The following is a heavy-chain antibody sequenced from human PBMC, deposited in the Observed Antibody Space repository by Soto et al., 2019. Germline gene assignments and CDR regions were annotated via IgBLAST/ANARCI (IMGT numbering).Heavy chain of an antibody. V-gene: IGHV1-3*01. Sequence: QVQLVQSGAEVKKPGASVKVSCKASGYTFTSYAMHWVRQAPGQRLEWMGWINAGNGNTKYSQKFQGRVTITRDTSASTAYMELSSLRSEDTAVYYCQAMITYRGWDDAFDIWGQGTMVTVSS. CDR3: QAMITYRGWDDAFDI. J-gene: IGHJ3*02. D-gene: IGHD3-22*01. CDR1: GYTFTSYA. CDR2: INAGNGNT.